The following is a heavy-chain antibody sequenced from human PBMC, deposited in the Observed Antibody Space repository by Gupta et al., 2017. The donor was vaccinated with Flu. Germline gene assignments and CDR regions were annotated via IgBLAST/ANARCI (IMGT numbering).Heavy chain of an antibody. D-gene: IGHD3-22*01. J-gene: IGHJ4*02. CDR3: DAYYYDSSGYYYNVGPEPGALFDY. CDR1: GFTFSSYA. CDR2: ISGSGGST. Sequence: RLSCAASGFTFSSYAMSWVRQAPGKGLEWVSAISGSGGSTYYADSVKGRFTISRDNSKNTLYLQMNSLRAEDTAVYYCDAYYYDSSGYYYNVGPEPGALFDYWGQGTLVTVSS. V-gene: IGHV3-23*01.